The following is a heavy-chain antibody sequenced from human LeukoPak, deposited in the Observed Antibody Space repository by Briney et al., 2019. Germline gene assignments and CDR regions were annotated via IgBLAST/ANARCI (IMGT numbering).Heavy chain of an antibody. Sequence: GASVKVSCKASGYTLTSYDINWVRQATGQGLEWMGWMNPNSGNTGYAQKFQGRVTMTRNTSISTAYMELSSLRSEDTAVYYCARGMMGGQQLVLGYWGQGTLVTVSS. CDR2: MNPNSGNT. J-gene: IGHJ4*02. D-gene: IGHD6-13*01. CDR1: GYTLTSYD. V-gene: IGHV1-8*01. CDR3: ARGMMGGQQLVLGY.